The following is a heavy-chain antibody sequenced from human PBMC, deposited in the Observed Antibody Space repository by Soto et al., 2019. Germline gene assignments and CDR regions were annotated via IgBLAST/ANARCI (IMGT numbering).Heavy chain of an antibody. V-gene: IGHV3-7*05. J-gene: IGHJ4*02. CDR2: IKPDGSEK. D-gene: IGHD3-10*01. Sequence: EVQLVESGGGLVQPGGSLRLSCAASGFTFSSYWMTWVRQVPGEGLEWVANIKPDGSEKHCVDSVEGRFTISRDNAKKSLSLQMNSLRAEDTALYYCARVDVKTYGLDSWGQGTLVTVSS. CDR1: GFTFSSYW. CDR3: ARVDVKTYGLDS.